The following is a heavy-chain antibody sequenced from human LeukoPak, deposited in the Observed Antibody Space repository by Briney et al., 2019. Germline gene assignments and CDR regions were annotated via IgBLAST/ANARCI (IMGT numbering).Heavy chain of an antibody. V-gene: IGHV1-2*02. CDR3: ARGSYYGSGSHPPGMDV. CDR1: GYPFTGYY. J-gene: IGHJ6*02. CDR2: INPNSGVT. D-gene: IGHD3-10*01. Sequence: ASVKVSCKASGYPFTGYYMHWVRRAPGQGLEWMGWINPNSGVTNYAQNFQGRVTMTRDTSISTVYMELSRLKSDDTAVYYCARGSYYGSGSHPPGMDVWGQGTTVTVSS.